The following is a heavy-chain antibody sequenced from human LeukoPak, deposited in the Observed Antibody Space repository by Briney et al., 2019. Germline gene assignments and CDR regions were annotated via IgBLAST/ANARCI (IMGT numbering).Heavy chain of an antibody. J-gene: IGHJ4*02. CDR1: GYTFTSYG. V-gene: IGHV1-2*02. D-gene: IGHD2-15*01. Sequence: ASVKVSCKASGYTFTSYGISWVRQAPGQGLEWMGWINPNSGGTNYAQKFQGRVTMTRDTSISTAYMELSRLRSDDTAVYYCARDHVNCSGGSCWDYWGQGTLVTVSS. CDR2: INPNSGGT. CDR3: ARDHVNCSGGSCWDY.